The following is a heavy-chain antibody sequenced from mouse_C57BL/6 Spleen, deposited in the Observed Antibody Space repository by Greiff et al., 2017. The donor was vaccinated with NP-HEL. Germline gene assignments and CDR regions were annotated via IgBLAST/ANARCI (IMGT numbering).Heavy chain of an antibody. Sequence: EVQLVESGEGLVKPGGSLKLSCAASGFTFSSYAMSWVRQTPEKWLEWVAYISSGGDYIYYADTVKGRFTISRDKARNTLYLQMSSLKSEDTAMYYCTITTVVATGYVDVWGTGTTVTVSS. D-gene: IGHD1-1*01. V-gene: IGHV5-9-1*02. CDR2: ISSGGDYI. CDR1: GFTFSSYA. CDR3: TITTVVATGYVDV. J-gene: IGHJ1*03.